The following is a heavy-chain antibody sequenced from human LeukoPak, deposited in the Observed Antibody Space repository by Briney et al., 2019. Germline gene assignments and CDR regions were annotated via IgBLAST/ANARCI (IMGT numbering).Heavy chain of an antibody. Sequence: GASVKVSCKTSGYTYTSYDIDWVRQAPGQGLEWMGIINPSGGSTTYAQKFQDRVTMTRDMSTSTVYMELSSLRSEDTALYYCARDMTDRIVGASIPSYYYYYMDVWGKGTTVTVSS. D-gene: IGHD1-26*01. V-gene: IGHV1-46*01. CDR3: ARDMTDRIVGASIPSYYYYYMDV. CDR2: INPSGGST. CDR1: GYTYTSYD. J-gene: IGHJ6*03.